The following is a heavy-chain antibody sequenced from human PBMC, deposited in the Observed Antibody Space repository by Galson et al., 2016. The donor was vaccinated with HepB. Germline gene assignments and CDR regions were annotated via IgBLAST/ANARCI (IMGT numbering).Heavy chain of an antibody. D-gene: IGHD3-22*01. CDR2: IFPDDFDT. CDR3: ARPTNDAYEYDSSGFSY. CDR1: GYTFNDYW. V-gene: IGHV5-51*01. J-gene: IGHJ4*02. Sequence: QSGAEVKKPGESLKISCRGSGYTFNDYWIAWVRQVPGKGLEYMGMIFPDDFDTRYSPSFQGHATILVDRSTKTAYLQWPSLRASDTAPYFWARPTNDAYEYDSSGFSYWGQGTRVIVSS.